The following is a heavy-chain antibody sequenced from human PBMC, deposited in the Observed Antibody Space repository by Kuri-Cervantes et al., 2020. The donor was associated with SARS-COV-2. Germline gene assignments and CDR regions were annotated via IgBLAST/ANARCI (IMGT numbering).Heavy chain of an antibody. CDR1: GGSFSGYY. CDR2: INHSGST. CDR3: ARVRGYNSYYYYGMDV. D-gene: IGHD5-12*01. V-gene: IGHV4-34*01. J-gene: IGHJ6*02. Sequence: SETLSLTCAVYGGSFSGYYWSWIRQPPGKGLEWIGEINHSGSTNYNPSLKSRVTISVDTSKNPFYLKLSSVTAADTAVYYCARVRGYNSYYYYGMDVWGQGTTVTVSS.